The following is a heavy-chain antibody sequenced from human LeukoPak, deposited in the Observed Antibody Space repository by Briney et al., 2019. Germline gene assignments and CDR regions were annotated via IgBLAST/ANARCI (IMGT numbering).Heavy chain of an antibody. V-gene: IGHV4-38-2*02. CDR2: IYHSGNT. CDR1: GYSITSGYH. Sequence: SETLSLTCVVSGYSITSGYHWGWIRPPPGKGLEWIGAIYHSGNTYYNPPLKSRVTISVDTSQNQFSLRLKSVTAADTAVYYCAREHTAYYMDVWGKGTTVTVSS. J-gene: IGHJ6*03. D-gene: IGHD2-21*01. CDR3: AREHTAYYMDV.